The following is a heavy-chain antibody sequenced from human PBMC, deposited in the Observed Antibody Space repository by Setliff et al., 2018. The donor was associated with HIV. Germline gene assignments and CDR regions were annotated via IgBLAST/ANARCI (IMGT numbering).Heavy chain of an antibody. V-gene: IGHV4-34*01. J-gene: IGHJ4*02. CDR3: TLTHVGAQTHVGIPMIDNF. CDR2: IDHEGTT. D-gene: IGHD3-16*02. Sequence: SETLSLTCAVFGGSFSNYYWSWVRQPPGKGLEFIAEIDHEGTTNYNPSLKSQATISVDTSKNHLSLKLTSMTAADTGVYFCTLTHVGAQTHVGIPMIDNFWGQGTLVTVSS. CDR1: GGSFSNYY.